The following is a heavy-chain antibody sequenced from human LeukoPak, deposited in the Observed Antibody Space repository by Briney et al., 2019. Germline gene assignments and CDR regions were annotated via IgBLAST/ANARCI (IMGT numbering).Heavy chain of an antibody. Sequence: ASVKVSCKASGYTFTSYDINWVRQATGQGLEWMGWMNPNSGNTGYAQKFQGRVTITRNTSISTAYMELSSLRSEDTAVYYCARAFPYYYDSSGYFPDYWGQGTLVTVSS. CDR2: MNPNSGNT. V-gene: IGHV1-8*03. CDR1: GYTFTSYD. J-gene: IGHJ4*02. CDR3: ARAFPYYYDSSGYFPDY. D-gene: IGHD3-22*01.